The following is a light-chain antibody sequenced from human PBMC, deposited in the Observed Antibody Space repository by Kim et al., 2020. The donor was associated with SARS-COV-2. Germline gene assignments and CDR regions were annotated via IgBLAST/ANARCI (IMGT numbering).Light chain of an antibody. CDR1: QRVSSN. CDR3: QQYNNWPRIT. J-gene: IGKJ4*01. Sequence: EIVMTQSPATLSVSPGERATLSCRASQRVSSNLAWYQQKPGQAPRLLIYGASTRATGIPARFSGSGSGTEFTLTISSLQSKDFAVYYCQQYNNWPRITFGGGTKVDIK. V-gene: IGKV3-15*01. CDR2: GAS.